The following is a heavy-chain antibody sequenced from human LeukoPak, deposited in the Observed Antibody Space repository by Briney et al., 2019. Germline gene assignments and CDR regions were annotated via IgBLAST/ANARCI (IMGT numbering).Heavy chain of an antibody. Sequence: SVKVSCKASGGTFSSYAIGWVRQAPGQGLEWMGRIIPILGIANYAQKFQGRVTITADKSTSTAYMELSSLRSEDTAVYYCAREGNRGMDVWGQGTTVTVSS. V-gene: IGHV1-69*04. CDR2: IIPILGIA. CDR3: AREGNRGMDV. CDR1: GGTFSSYA. J-gene: IGHJ6*02. D-gene: IGHD2/OR15-2a*01.